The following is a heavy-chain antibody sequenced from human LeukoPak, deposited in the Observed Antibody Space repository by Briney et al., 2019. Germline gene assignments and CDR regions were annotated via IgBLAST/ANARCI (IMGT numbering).Heavy chain of an antibody. CDR1: GYTFTSYY. J-gene: IGHJ5*02. Sequence: GASVKVSCKASGYTFTSYYMHWVRQAPGQGLEWMGIINPSGGSTSYAQKFQGRVTMTRDTSTSTVYMELSSLRSEDTAVYYCARKGNDFWSLGGCWFDPWGQGTLVTVSS. D-gene: IGHD3-3*01. CDR3: ARKGNDFWSLGGCWFDP. CDR2: INPSGGST. V-gene: IGHV1-46*01.